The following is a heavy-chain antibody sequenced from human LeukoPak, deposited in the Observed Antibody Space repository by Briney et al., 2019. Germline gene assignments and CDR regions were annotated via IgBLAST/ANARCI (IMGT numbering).Heavy chain of an antibody. CDR2: ISAYNGNT. CDR1: GYTFISYG. CDR3: ARHRQPIQAPLYYYHGMDV. V-gene: IGHV1-18*01. D-gene: IGHD2-2*01. Sequence: GASVKVSCKASGYTFISYGITWVRQAPGQGLEWMGWISAYNGNTNYAQKFQGRVTMTTDTSTSTAYMELRSLRSDDTAVYYCARHRQPIQAPLYYYHGMDVWGQGTTVTVSS. J-gene: IGHJ6*02.